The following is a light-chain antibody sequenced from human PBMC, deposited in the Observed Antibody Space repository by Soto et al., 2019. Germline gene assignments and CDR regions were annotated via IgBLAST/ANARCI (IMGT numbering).Light chain of an antibody. Sequence: DIVMTQSPDSLAASLGERATINCKSSQSVLYRSNNKNYLTWYQQQPGQPPKLLIYGASTRESGVPDRFSGSESGTDLMLTSSGLQAEDVAVYSCQQYYRRPITFGQGTRLEI. V-gene: IGKV4-1*01. CDR3: QQYYRRPIT. CDR1: QSVLYRSNNKNY. J-gene: IGKJ5*01. CDR2: GAS.